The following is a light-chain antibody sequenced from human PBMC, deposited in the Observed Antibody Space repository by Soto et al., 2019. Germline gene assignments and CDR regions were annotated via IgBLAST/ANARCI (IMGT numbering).Light chain of an antibody. J-gene: IGKJ1*01. CDR1: QSVSSN. CDR2: GAS. CDR3: QQYNNWPPDRT. V-gene: IGKV3-15*01. Sequence: EIVMTQSPATLSVSPGERATLSCRASQSVSSNLAWYQQKTGQAPRLLIYGASTRATDIPARVSGSGSGTEFTLTISSLQSEDFAIYFWQQYNNWPPDRTFGQGTKVEIK.